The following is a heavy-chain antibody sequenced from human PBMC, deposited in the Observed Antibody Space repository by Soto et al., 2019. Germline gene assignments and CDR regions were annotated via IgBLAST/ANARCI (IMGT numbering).Heavy chain of an antibody. Sequence: PGDPLNISCKASGWIFIDYSIGWVRQMPGKGLEWMGSVCPRDSDTRYSPSFQGQVTISADRSTGTAFLQWRSLKASDTALYYCARPPLPGYSIHFNSWGQGTLVTVSS. V-gene: IGHV5-51*01. J-gene: IGHJ4*02. CDR3: ARPPLPGYSIHFNS. CDR2: VCPRDSDT. CDR1: GWIFIDYS. D-gene: IGHD2-15*01.